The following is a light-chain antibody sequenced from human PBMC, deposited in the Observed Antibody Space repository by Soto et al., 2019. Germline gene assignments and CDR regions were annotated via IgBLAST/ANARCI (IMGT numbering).Light chain of an antibody. CDR2: NVS. V-gene: IGLV2-14*01. J-gene: IGLJ2*01. CDR1: SSDIGAHTY. Sequence: QSVLTQPASGSGSPGQSITISCTGTSSDIGAHTYVSWFQQHPGKVPKVIIYNVSTRPSGISDRFSGSKSGNTASLTISGLQAEDEADYYCSSYAGGFVVFGGGTKLTVL. CDR3: SSYAGGFVV.